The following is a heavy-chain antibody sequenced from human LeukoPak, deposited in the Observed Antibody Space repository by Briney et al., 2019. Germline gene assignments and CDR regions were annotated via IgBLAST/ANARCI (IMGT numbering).Heavy chain of an antibody. V-gene: IGHV3-23*01. CDR2: ISGSGGGT. CDR3: ARSGNYYSFDY. J-gene: IGHJ4*02. D-gene: IGHD1-26*01. CDR1: GSTFSSYA. Sequence: PGGSLRLSCTASGSTFSSYAMSWVRQAPGKGLEWVSPISGSGGGTYYTDSVKGRFTISRDNSKNTLYLQMNSLRAEDTAVYYCARSGNYYSFDYWGQGTLVTVSS.